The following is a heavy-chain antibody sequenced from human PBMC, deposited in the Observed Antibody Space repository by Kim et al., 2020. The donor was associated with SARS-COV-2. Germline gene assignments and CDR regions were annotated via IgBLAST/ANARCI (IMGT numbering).Heavy chain of an antibody. CDR2: IYSGGSST. V-gene: IGHV3-23*03. Sequence: GGSLRLSCAASGFTFSSYAMSWVRQAPGKGLEWVSVIYSGGSSTYYADSVKGRFTISRDNSKHTLYLQMNSLRAEDTAVYYCAKVWGAMVRGPPDYWGQGTLVTVSS. CDR3: AKVWGAMVRGPPDY. CDR1: GFTFSSYA. J-gene: IGHJ4*02. D-gene: IGHD3-10*01.